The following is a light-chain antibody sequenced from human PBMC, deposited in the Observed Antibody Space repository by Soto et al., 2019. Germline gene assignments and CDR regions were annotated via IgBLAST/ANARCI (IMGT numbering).Light chain of an antibody. V-gene: IGKV3-11*01. CDR3: QQRSNRPPIT. Sequence: PGERATLSCRASQSVGSSLAWYQQKPGQAPRLLIYDASNRATGIPVRFSGSGSGTDFTLTISSLEPEDYAVYYCQQRSNRPPITFGQGKRLEIK. CDR1: QSVGSS. CDR2: DAS. J-gene: IGKJ5*01.